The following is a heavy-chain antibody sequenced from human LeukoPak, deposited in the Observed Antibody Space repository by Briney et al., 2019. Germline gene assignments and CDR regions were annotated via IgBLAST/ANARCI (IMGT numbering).Heavy chain of an antibody. CDR1: GYTFTSYD. D-gene: IGHD5-12*01. CDR3: ARGGGYSGYDSSTFDY. Sequence: GESLKISCKASGYTFTSYDINWVRQATGQGLEWMGWMNPNSGNTGYAQKFQGRVTMTRNTSISTAYMELSSLRSEDTAVYYCARGGGYSGYDSSTFDYWGRGTLVTVSS. V-gene: IGHV1-8*01. J-gene: IGHJ4*02. CDR2: MNPNSGNT.